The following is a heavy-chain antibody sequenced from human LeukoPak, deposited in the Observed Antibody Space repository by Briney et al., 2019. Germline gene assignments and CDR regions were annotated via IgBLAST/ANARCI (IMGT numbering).Heavy chain of an antibody. Sequence: SETLSLTCTVSGGSTSSDYWSWIRQSPGKGLEWVGYVYNSGDTGKNPSLKSRVTILLDTAKNQCSLKLTSVSAADTAVYYCARLKLGAYFDLWGRGTLVTVSS. D-gene: IGHD3-16*01. J-gene: IGHJ2*01. CDR1: GGSTSSDY. CDR2: VYNSGDT. CDR3: ARLKLGAYFDL. V-gene: IGHV4-59*08.